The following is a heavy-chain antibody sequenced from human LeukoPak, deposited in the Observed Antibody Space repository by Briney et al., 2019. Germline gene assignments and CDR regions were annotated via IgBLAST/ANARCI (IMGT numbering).Heavy chain of an antibody. J-gene: IGHJ6*03. CDR2: INWNGGST. V-gene: IGHV3-20*04. D-gene: IGHD3-22*01. CDR1: GFTFDDYG. Sequence: PGGSLRLSCAAPGFTFDDYGMSWVRKPPGKGLEWVSGINWNGGSTGYADSVKGRFTISRDNAKNSLYLQMNSLRAEDTALYYCARYSSGYYYYYYMDVWGKGTTVTVSS. CDR3: ARYSSGYYYYYYMDV.